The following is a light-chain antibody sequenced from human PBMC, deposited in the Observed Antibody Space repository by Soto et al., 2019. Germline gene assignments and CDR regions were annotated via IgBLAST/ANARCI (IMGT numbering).Light chain of an antibody. CDR3: QQYGTSPQT. V-gene: IGKV3-20*01. CDR1: QSVSSNY. J-gene: IGKJ2*01. Sequence: EIALSQSPGTLSLSPGQRATLSCRASQSVSSNYLAWYQQKPGQAARLLIQGASSRATAIPDRFSGSGSGPDFTLTTSRLEPEDFAMYYCQQYGTSPQTFGQGTKV. CDR2: GAS.